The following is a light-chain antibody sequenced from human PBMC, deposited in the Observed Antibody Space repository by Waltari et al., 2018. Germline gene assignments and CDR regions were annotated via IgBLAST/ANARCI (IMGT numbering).Light chain of an antibody. CDR2: WAS. Sequence: DIVMTQSPDSLAVSLGERATINSTSSQSVLYSSNNKNYLAWYQQKPGQPPKLLIYWASTRESGVPDRFSGSGSGTDFTLTISSLQAEDVAVYYCQQYYSTPLTFGPGTKVDIK. CDR1: QSVLYSSNNKNY. J-gene: IGKJ3*01. V-gene: IGKV4-1*01. CDR3: QQYYSTPLT.